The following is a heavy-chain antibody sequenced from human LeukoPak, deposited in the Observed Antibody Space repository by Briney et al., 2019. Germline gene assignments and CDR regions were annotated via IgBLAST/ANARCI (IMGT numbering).Heavy chain of an antibody. D-gene: IGHD6-13*01. CDR1: GGSISSSSYY. J-gene: IGHJ4*02. CDR2: IYYSGST. V-gene: IGHV4-39*01. Sequence: PSETLSLTCTLSGGSISSSSYYWGWIRQPPGKGLEWIGSIYYSGSTYYNPSLKSRVTISVDTSKNQFSLKLSSVTAADTAVYYCARLSGYSSSWADYWGQGTLVTVSS. CDR3: ARLSGYSSSWADY.